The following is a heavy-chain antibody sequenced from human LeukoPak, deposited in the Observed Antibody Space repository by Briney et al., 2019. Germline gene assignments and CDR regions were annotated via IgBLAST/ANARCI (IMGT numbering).Heavy chain of an antibody. CDR3: ARMGGYSGYETFFDY. J-gene: IGHJ4*02. D-gene: IGHD5-12*01. V-gene: IGHV1-2*02. CDR2: INPNSGGT. Sequence: ASVKVSCKASGYTFTGYYMHWVRQAPGHGLEWMGWINPNSGGTNYAQKFQGRVTMTRDTSISTAYMELSRLRSDDTAVYYCARMGGYSGYETFFDYWGQGTLVTVSS. CDR1: GYTFTGYY.